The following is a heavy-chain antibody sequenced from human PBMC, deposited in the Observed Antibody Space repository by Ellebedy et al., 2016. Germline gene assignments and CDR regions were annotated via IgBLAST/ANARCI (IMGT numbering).Heavy chain of an antibody. D-gene: IGHD4-17*01. J-gene: IGHJ4*02. V-gene: IGHV3-48*02. CDR1: GFTFSSYS. CDR3: ARDMAYGDYVPRMEY. Sequence: GESLKISCAASGFTFSSYSMNWVRQAPGKGLEWVSYISSSSSTIYYADSVKGRFTISRDNAKNSLYLQMNSLRDEDTAVYYCARDMAYGDYVPRMEYWGQGTLVTVSS. CDR2: ISSSSSTI.